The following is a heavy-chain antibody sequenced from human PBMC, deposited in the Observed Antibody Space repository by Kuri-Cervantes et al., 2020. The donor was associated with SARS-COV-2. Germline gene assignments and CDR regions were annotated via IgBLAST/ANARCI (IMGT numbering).Heavy chain of an antibody. CDR2: ISYDGSNK. Sequence: GGSLRLSCAASGFTFSSYAMHWVRQAPGKGLEWVAVISYDGSNKYYADSVKGRFTISRDNSKNTLYLQMNSLRAEDTAVYYCAREPSGDGDYYYYYGMDVWGQRTTVTVSS. CDR1: GFTFSSYA. CDR3: AREPSGDGDYYYYYGMDV. J-gene: IGHJ6*02. V-gene: IGHV3-30-3*01. D-gene: IGHD3-10*01.